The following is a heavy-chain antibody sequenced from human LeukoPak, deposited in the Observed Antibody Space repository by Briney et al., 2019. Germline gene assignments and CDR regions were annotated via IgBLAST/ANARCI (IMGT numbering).Heavy chain of an antibody. CDR2: INPNSGGT. J-gene: IGHJ4*02. CDR3: ARSTVTIFGATTSGWYFDY. V-gene: IGHV1-2*02. Sequence: ASVKVSCKASGYTFTGYYMHWVRQAPGQGLEWMGWINPNSGGTNYAQKFQGRVTMTRDTSISTAYMELSRLRSDDTAVYYCARSTVTIFGATTSGWYFDYWGQGTLVNVSS. CDR1: GYTFTGYY. D-gene: IGHD3-3*01.